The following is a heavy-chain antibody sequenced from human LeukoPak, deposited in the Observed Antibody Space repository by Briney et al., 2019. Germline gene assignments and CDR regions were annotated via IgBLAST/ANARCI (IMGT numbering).Heavy chain of an antibody. V-gene: IGHV1-18*01. D-gene: IGHD5-18*01. Sequence: GASVKVSCKASGYTFTSYGISWVRQAPGQGLEWMGWISAYNGNTNYAQKLQGRVTMTTDTSTSTAYMELRSLRSDDTAVYYCASAGPGYSYGPKTDFDYWGQGTLVTVSS. CDR2: ISAYNGNT. J-gene: IGHJ4*02. CDR3: ASAGPGYSYGPKTDFDY. CDR1: GYTFTSYG.